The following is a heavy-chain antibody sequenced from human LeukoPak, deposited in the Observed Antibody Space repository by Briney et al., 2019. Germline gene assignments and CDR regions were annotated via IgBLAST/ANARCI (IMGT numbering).Heavy chain of an antibody. CDR3: AREWMVPDWFDP. CDR1: GGSISSYY. V-gene: IGHV4-59*01. J-gene: IGHJ5*02. Sequence: SETLSFTCTVSGGSISSYYWSWIRQPPGKGLEWIGYIYYSGSTNYNPSLKSRVTISVDTSKNQFSLKLSSVTAADTAVYYCAREWMVPDWFDPWGQGTLVTVSS. CDR2: IYYSGST. D-gene: IGHD6-19*01.